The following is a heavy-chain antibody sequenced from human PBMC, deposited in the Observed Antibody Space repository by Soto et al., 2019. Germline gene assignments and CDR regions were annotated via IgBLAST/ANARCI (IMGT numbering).Heavy chain of an antibody. J-gene: IGHJ6*02. CDR2: IGTAGDT. CDR3: ARAQYILTGYYNRYYYYGMDV. Sequence: GGSLRLSCAASGFTFSSYDMHWVRQATGKGLEWVSAIGTAGDTYYPGSVKGRFTISRENAKNSLYLQMNSLRAGDTAVYYCARAQYILTGYYNRYYYYGMDVWGQGTTVTVSS. V-gene: IGHV3-13*04. CDR1: GFTFSSYD. D-gene: IGHD3-9*01.